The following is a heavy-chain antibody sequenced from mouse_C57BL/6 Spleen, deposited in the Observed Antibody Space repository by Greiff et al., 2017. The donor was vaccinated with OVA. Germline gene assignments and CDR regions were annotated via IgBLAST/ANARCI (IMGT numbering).Heavy chain of an antibody. Sequence: QVHVKQPGAELVMPGASVKLSCKASGYTFTSYWMHWVKQRPGQGLEWIGEIDPSDSYTNYNQKFKGKSTLTVDKSSSTAYMQLSSLTSEDSAVYYCARSLITTVVGAFDYWGQGTTLTVSS. CDR3: ARSLITTVVGAFDY. V-gene: IGHV1-69*01. CDR1: GYTFTSYW. CDR2: IDPSDSYT. D-gene: IGHD1-1*01. J-gene: IGHJ2*01.